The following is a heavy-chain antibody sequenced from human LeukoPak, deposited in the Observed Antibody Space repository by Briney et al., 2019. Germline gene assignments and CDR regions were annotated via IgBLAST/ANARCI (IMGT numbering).Heavy chain of an antibody. J-gene: IGHJ6*02. CDR1: GFTFSSYA. CDR2: ISGSGGST. CDR3: AKDFSSGLYYYYGMDV. V-gene: IGHV3-23*01. Sequence: PGGSLRLSCAASGFTFSSYAMSWVRQAPGKGLEWVSAISGSGGSTYYADSVKGRFTISRDNSKNTLYLQMNSLRAEDTAVYYCAKDFSSGLYYYYGMDVWGQGTTVTVSS. D-gene: IGHD3-3*01.